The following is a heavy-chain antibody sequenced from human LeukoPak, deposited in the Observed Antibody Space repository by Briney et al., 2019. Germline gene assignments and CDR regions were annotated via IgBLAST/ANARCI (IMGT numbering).Heavy chain of an antibody. J-gene: IGHJ4*02. V-gene: IGHV3-66*01. Sequence: GGSLRLSCAASGFTFSSYEMNWVRQAPGKGLEWVSVIYSGGSTYYADSVKGRFTISRDNSKNTLYLQMNSLRAEDTAVYYCARDGRGYSWDYWGQGTLVTVSS. D-gene: IGHD2-15*01. CDR3: ARDGRGYSWDY. CDR1: GFTFSSYE. CDR2: IYSGGST.